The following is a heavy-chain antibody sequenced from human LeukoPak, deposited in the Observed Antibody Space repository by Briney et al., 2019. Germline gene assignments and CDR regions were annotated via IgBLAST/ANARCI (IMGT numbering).Heavy chain of an antibody. CDR3: ATGYDPDLAVAGSIFDY. J-gene: IGHJ4*02. V-gene: IGHV1-24*01. CDR2: FDPEDGKT. CDR1: GYTLTELS. D-gene: IGHD6-19*01. Sequence: ASVKVSCKVSGYTLTELSMHWARQAPGKGLEWMGGFDPEDGKTIYAQKFQGRVTMTEDTSTDTAYMELSSLRSEDTAVYYCATGYDPDLAVAGSIFDYWGQGTLVTVSS.